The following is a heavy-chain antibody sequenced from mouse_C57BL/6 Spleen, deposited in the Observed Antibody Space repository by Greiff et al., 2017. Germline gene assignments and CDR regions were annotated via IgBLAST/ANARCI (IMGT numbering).Heavy chain of an antibody. V-gene: IGHV1-59*01. J-gene: IGHJ2*01. CDR2: IDPSDSYT. D-gene: IGHD3-2*02. CDR3: ARCQTAQATWDY. CDR1: GYTFTSYW. Sequence: QVQLQQPGAELVRPGTSVKLSCKASGYTFTSYWMHWVKQRPGQGLEWIGVIDPSDSYTNYNQKFKGKATLTVDTSSSPAYMQLSSLTSEDSAVYYCARCQTAQATWDYWGQGTTLTVSS.